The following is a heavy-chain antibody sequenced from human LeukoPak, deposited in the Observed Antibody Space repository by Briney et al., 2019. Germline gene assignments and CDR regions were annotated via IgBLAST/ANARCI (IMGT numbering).Heavy chain of an antibody. Sequence: GGSLRLSCVVSGFSFSDSYMTWIRQTPGKGLEWVSAISGSGGSTYYADSVKGRFTISRDNSKNTLYLQMNSLRAEDTAVYYCAKDRESSRWAYYFDYWGQGTLVTVSS. CDR2: ISGSGGST. CDR1: GFSFSDSY. J-gene: IGHJ4*02. D-gene: IGHD6-13*01. V-gene: IGHV3-23*01. CDR3: AKDRESSRWAYYFDY.